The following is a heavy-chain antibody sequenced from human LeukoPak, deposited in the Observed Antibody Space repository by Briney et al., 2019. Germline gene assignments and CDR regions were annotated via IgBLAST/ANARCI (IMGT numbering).Heavy chain of an antibody. CDR1: GFTFNNYW. V-gene: IGHV3-7*01. J-gene: IGHJ4*02. CDR2: ITPDGSDR. Sequence: GGSLRLSCAVSGFTFNNYWMSWVRQAPGKGLEWVANITPDGSDRYYVDSLKGRVTISRDNSKNTLYLQMNSLRAEDTAVYYCASEEASYYDFWSGYYKKGYYFDYWGQGTLVTVSS. D-gene: IGHD3-3*01. CDR3: ASEEASYYDFWSGYYKKGYYFDY.